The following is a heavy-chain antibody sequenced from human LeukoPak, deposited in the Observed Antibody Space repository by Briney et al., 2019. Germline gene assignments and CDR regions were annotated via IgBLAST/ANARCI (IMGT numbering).Heavy chain of an antibody. V-gene: IGHV4-39*07. J-gene: IGHJ4*02. CDR1: GGSISINSYY. CDR2: MYFTGST. D-gene: IGHD3-22*01. CDR3: AREDDSSGYYPYYFDY. Sequence: SETLSLTCTVSGGSISINSYYWGWIRQPPGKGLEWIGSMYFTGSTYYNPSLKSRVTTSVDTSKNQLSLKLSSVTAADTAVYYCAREDDSSGYYPYYFDYWGQGTLVTVSS.